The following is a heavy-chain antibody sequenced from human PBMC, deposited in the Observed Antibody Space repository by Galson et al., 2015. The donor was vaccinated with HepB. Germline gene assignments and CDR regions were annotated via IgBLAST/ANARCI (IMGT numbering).Heavy chain of an antibody. Sequence: SLRLSCAASGFTFSSYGMHWVRQAPGKGLEWVAVIWYDGSNKYYADSVEGRFTISRDNSKNTLYLQMNSLRAEDTAVYYCARDAGTTGTWAADPWGQGTLVTVSS. J-gene: IGHJ5*02. CDR3: ARDAGTTGTWAADP. CDR1: GFTFSSYG. CDR2: IWYDGSNK. V-gene: IGHV3-33*08. D-gene: IGHD1-1*01.